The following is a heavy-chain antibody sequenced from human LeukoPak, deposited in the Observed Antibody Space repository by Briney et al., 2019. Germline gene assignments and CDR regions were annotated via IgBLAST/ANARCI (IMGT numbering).Heavy chain of an antibody. Sequence: GASVKVSCKASGGTFSSYAISWVRQAPGQGLEWMGGIIPIFGTANYAQKFQGRVTITADGSTSTAYMELSSLRSEDTAVYYCARGSNYDILTGHPYYYMDVWGKGTTVTISS. CDR1: GGTFSSYA. V-gene: IGHV1-69*13. J-gene: IGHJ6*03. D-gene: IGHD3-9*01. CDR2: IIPIFGTA. CDR3: ARGSNYDILTGHPYYYMDV.